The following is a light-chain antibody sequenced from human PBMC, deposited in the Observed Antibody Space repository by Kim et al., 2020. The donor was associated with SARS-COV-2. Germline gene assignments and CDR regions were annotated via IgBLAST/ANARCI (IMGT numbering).Light chain of an antibody. J-gene: IGLJ3*02. Sequence: PRQSVAISCTGTSSDVGGYNYVSWYQHHPGKAPKLMMYEVNKRPSGVPDRFSGSKSGNTASLTVSGLQAEDEADYYCSSFAGSNNLFGGGTQLTVL. V-gene: IGLV2-8*01. CDR1: SSDVGGYNY. CDR3: SSFAGSNNL. CDR2: EVN.